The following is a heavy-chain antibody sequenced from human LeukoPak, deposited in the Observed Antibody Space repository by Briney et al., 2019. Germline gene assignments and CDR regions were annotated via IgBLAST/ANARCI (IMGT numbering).Heavy chain of an antibody. CDR3: ARDRLAIAVVPNAFDI. Sequence: ASVKVSCKASGGAFSSYAISWVRQAPGQGLEWMGGIIPIFGTANYAQKFQGRVTITADESTSTAYMELSSLRSEDTAVYYCARDRLAIAVVPNAFDIWGQGTMVTVSS. V-gene: IGHV1-69*13. CDR2: IIPIFGTA. J-gene: IGHJ3*02. D-gene: IGHD6-19*01. CDR1: GGAFSSYA.